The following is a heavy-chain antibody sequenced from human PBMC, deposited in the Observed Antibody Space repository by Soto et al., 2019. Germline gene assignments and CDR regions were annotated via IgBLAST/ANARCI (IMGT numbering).Heavy chain of an antibody. D-gene: IGHD3-10*01. CDR3: ASNYGSGYRACVS. V-gene: IGHV1-69*02. CDR1: GDTFNFYS. CDR2: VNPILSMS. J-gene: IGHJ5*02. Sequence: QVQLVQSGAGVKSAGSSVKVSCKASGDTFNFYSINWVRQAPGLGLEWVGRVNPILSMSNYAQRFQGRVTMTADKSTGTAYMELRRLRSEDTAIYYSASNYGSGYRACVSWGEGALVTVSS.